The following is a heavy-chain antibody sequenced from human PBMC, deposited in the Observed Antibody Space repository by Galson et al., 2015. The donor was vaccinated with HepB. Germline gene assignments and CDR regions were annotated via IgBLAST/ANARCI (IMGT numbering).Heavy chain of an antibody. CDR2: IYSDGST. J-gene: IGHJ4*02. D-gene: IGHD3-10*01. V-gene: IGHV3-66*01. CDR3: ARWGGRSGTLGGYFDY. CDR1: GFTVSSNY. Sequence: SLRLSCAASGFTVSSNYMSWVRQAPGKGLEWVSFIYSDGSTYYADSVKGRVTISRDNSKNTLYLQMNSLRVEDTAVYYCARWGGRSGTLGGYFDYWGQGTLVTVSS.